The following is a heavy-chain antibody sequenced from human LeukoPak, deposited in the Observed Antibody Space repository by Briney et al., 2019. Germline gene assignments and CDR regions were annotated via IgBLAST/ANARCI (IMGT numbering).Heavy chain of an antibody. V-gene: IGHV4-59*08. CDR2: IYYSGST. Sequence: SETLSLTCTVSGGSISSYYWSWIRQPPGKGLEWIGYIYYSGSTNYNPSLKSRVTISVDTSKNQFSLKLSSVTAADTAVYYCARHYHDVWGYFDYRGQGTLVTVSS. J-gene: IGHJ4*02. CDR1: GGSISSYY. CDR3: ARHYHDVWGYFDY. D-gene: IGHD3-16*01.